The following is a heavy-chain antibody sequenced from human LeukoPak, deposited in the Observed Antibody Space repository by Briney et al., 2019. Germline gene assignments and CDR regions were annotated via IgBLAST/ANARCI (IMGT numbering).Heavy chain of an antibody. D-gene: IGHD3-3*01. J-gene: IGHJ5*02. CDR1: GFTFSGSA. Sequence: GGSLRLSCAASGFTFSGSAMHWVRQASGKGLEWVGRIRSKANSYATAYAASVKGRFTISRDDSKNTAYLQMNSLKTEDTAVYYCTRQVAITIFGVVIPGLGWFDPWGQGTLVTVSS. CDR2: IRSKANSYAT. V-gene: IGHV3-73*01. CDR3: TRQVAITIFGVVIPGLGWFDP.